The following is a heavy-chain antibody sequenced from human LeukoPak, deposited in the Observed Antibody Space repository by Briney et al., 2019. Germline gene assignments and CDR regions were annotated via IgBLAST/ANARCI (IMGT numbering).Heavy chain of an antibody. D-gene: IGHD3-10*01. J-gene: IGHJ5*02. CDR1: GGSFSGYY. Sequence: SETLSLTCAVYGGSFSGYYWSWIRQPPGKGLEWIGEINHSGSTNYNPSLKSRVTISVDTSKNQFSLKLSSVTAADTAVYYCARDYYRNWFDPWGQGTLVTVSS. V-gene: IGHV4-34*01. CDR3: ARDYYRNWFDP. CDR2: INHSGST.